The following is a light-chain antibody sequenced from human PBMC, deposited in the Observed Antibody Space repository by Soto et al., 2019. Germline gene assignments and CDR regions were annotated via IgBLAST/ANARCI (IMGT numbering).Light chain of an antibody. CDR1: QGLSSDY. Sequence: IVLTQSAGTLSLSPGERATLSCRASQGLSSDYLAWSQQKPGQAHRLLIHAASSRATGIPDRFSGSGSGTDLTLPISRLQSEDVAVYYCQQYGDSPKTFGQGTKVDI. V-gene: IGKV3-20*01. CDR2: AAS. J-gene: IGKJ1*01. CDR3: QQYGDSPKT.